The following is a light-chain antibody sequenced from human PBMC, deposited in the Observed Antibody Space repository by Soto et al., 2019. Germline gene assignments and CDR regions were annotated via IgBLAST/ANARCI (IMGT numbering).Light chain of an antibody. V-gene: IGKV3-20*01. CDR3: QQFCTSPYT. Sequence: EIVLTQSPGTLSLSPGEGATLSCRASQTVSSTYLAWYQQKPGRAPSLLIHGASTRAAGIPDRFSASGSGTHFTLTINRLEPEDFAVYFCQQFCTSPYTFGQGTTVEIK. CDR2: GAS. J-gene: IGKJ2*01. CDR1: QTVSSTY.